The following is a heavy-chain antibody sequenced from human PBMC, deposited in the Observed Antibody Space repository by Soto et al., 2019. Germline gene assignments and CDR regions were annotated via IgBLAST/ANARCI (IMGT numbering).Heavy chain of an antibody. CDR3: ARGSTGYSSSWYRY. Sequence: SETLSLTCTVSGGSISSYYWSWIRQPPGRGLEWIGYIYNSGSTNYNPSLKSRVTISVDTSKNQFSLKLSSVTAADTAVYYCARGSTGYSSSWYRYWGQGTLVTVSS. D-gene: IGHD6-13*01. CDR1: GGSISSYY. CDR2: IYNSGST. V-gene: IGHV4-59*08. J-gene: IGHJ4*02.